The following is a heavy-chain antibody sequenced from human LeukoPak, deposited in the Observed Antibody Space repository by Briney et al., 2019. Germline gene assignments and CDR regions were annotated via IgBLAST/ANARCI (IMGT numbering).Heavy chain of an antibody. V-gene: IGHV4-61*01. D-gene: IGHD3-22*01. CDR3: ACSDYYDSSGYSFDY. CDR1: CGSVSSGSYY. CDR2: IHYSGST. Sequence: PSETLSLTCTVSCGSVSSGSYYWSWIRQPPGKGLEWIGYIHYSGSTNYNPSLKSRVTILVDTSKNQFSLKLTSVTAADTAVYSFACSDYYDSSGYSFDYWGQGTLVIVSS. J-gene: IGHJ4*02.